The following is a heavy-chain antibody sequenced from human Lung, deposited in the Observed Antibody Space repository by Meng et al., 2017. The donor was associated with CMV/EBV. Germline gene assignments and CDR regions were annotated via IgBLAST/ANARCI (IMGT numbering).Heavy chain of an antibody. CDR3: VRSTPAGTDYWD. CDR2: ITSDGAKRESKT. D-gene: IGHD4-11*01. CDR1: GFTSRSYW. Sequence: GFTSRSYWMHWVRQAPGKGLEWVTRITSDGAKRESKTEYADSVKGRFTISRDNAENTVFLQMNSLRVEDTALYYCVRSTPAGTDYWDWGQGTLVTVSS. J-gene: IGHJ1*01. V-gene: IGHV3-74*03.